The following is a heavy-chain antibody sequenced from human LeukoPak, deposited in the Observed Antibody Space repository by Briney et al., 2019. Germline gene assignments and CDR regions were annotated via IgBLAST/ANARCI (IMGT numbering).Heavy chain of an antibody. V-gene: IGHV1-8*01. J-gene: IGHJ6*02. Sequence: ASVKVSCKASGYTFTSYDINWVRQATGQGLEWMGWTNPNSGNTGSAQKFQGRVTMTRNTSISTAYMELSSLRSEDTAVYYCARWGDIAAAGTMYYYGMDVWGQGTTVTVSS. CDR1: GYTFTSYD. D-gene: IGHD6-13*01. CDR3: ARWGDIAAAGTMYYYGMDV. CDR2: TNPNSGNT.